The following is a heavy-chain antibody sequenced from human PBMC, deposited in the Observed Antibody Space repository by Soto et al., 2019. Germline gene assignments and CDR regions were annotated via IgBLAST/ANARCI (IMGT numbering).Heavy chain of an antibody. V-gene: IGHV4-39*01. D-gene: IGHD2-15*01. J-gene: IGHJ5*02. CDR2: IYYSGST. CDR1: GGSISSSSYY. CDR3: ARPRGTAPNNWFDP. Sequence: PSETLSLTCTVSGGSISSSSYYWGWIRQPPGKGLEWIGSIYYSGSTYYNPSLKSRVTISVDTSKNQFSLKLSSVTAADTAVYYCARPRGTAPNNWFDPWGQGTLVTVSS.